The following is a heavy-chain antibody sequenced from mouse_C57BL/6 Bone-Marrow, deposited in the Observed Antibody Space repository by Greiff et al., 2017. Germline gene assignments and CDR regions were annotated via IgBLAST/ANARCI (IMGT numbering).Heavy chain of an antibody. Sequence: EVQGVESGGGLVQPGGSMKLSCAASGFTFSDAWMDWVRQSPEKGLEWVAEIRNKANNHATYYAESVKGRFTISRDDSKSSVYLQMNSLRAEDTGIYYCTRSPTGTENAMDYWGQGTSVTVAS. CDR3: TRSPTGTENAMDY. CDR1: GFTFSDAW. CDR2: IRNKANNHAT. V-gene: IGHV6-6*01. J-gene: IGHJ4*01. D-gene: IGHD4-1*01.